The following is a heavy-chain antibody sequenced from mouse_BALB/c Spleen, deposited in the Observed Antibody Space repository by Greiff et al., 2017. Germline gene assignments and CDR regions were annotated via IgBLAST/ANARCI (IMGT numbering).Heavy chain of an antibody. CDR3: ARWDVYYAMDY. CDR2: ISDGGSYT. J-gene: IGHJ4*01. D-gene: IGHD4-1*01. CDR1: GFTFSDYY. Sequence: EVKVVESGGGLVKPGGSLKLSCAASGFTFSDYYMYWVRQTPEKRLEWVATISDGGSYTYYPDSVKGRFTISRDNAKNNLYLQMSSLKSEDTAMYYCARWDVYYAMDYWGQGTSVTVSS. V-gene: IGHV5-4*02.